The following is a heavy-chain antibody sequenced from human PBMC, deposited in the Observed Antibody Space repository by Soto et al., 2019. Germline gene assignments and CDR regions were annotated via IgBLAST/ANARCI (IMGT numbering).Heavy chain of an antibody. V-gene: IGHV3-21*01. D-gene: IGHD7-27*01. Sequence: PGGSLRLSCAASGFTFSSYSMNWVRQAPGKGLEWVSSISSSSSYIYYADSVKGRFTISRDNSKNTLYLQMNSLRAEDTAVYYCARGWGTGRTYYYCGMDVWGQGTTLTVSS. CDR3: ARGWGTGRTYYYCGMDV. J-gene: IGHJ6*02. CDR1: GFTFSSYS. CDR2: ISSSSSYI.